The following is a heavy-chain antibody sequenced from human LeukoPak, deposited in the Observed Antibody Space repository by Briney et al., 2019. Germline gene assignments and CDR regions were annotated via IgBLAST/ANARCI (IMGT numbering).Heavy chain of an antibody. CDR3: AREAATFGY. CDR1: GFSFSTYV. J-gene: IGHJ4*02. Sequence: GGSLRLSCAASGFSFSTYVMSWVRQAPGKGLEWVSAVRASGDNTYYADSVKGRFTISRDNAKNTLYLQMNSLRAEDTAVYYCAREAATFGYWGQGTLVTVSS. CDR2: VRASGDNT. V-gene: IGHV3-23*01. D-gene: IGHD2-15*01.